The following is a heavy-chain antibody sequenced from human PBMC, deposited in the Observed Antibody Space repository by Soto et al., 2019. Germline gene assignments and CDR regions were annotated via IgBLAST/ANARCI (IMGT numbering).Heavy chain of an antibody. V-gene: IGHV3-11*06. Sequence: PGGSLRLSCAASGFNFSDYYMTWIRQAPGKGLEWLSYISTSGRDTEYADSVKGRFLISRDNAKRSLYLQMNSLRVEDTAVYYCARWLEVLTTSDSWGQGTLVTVSS. J-gene: IGHJ4*02. CDR3: ARWLEVLTTSDS. CDR1: GFNFSDYY. CDR2: ISTSGRDT. D-gene: IGHD3-22*01.